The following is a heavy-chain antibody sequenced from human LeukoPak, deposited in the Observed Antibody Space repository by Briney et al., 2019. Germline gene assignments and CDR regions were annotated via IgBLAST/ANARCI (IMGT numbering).Heavy chain of an antibody. Sequence: ASVKVSCKASGYTFTSHGITWVRQAPGQGLEWMGWISAYNGGTNYALKFQGRVTMTTDTFTSTAYMELRSLRSDDTAVYYCARVVAYYYGMDVWGQGTTVTVSS. J-gene: IGHJ6*02. CDR2: ISAYNGGT. CDR1: GYTFTSHG. V-gene: IGHV1-18*01. CDR3: ARVVAYYYGMDV.